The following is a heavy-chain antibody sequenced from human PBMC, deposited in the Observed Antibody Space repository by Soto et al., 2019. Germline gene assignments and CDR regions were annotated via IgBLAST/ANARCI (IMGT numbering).Heavy chain of an antibody. CDR1: GYTFTSYD. Sequence: ASVKVSCKASGYTFTSYDINWVRQATGQGLEWMGWMNPNSGNTGYAQKFQGRVTMTRNTSISTAYMELSSLRSEDTAVYYCARGPSNFVVVPAFWFDPWGKGTLVTVSS. CDR2: MNPNSGNT. V-gene: IGHV1-8*01. D-gene: IGHD2-2*01. J-gene: IGHJ5*02. CDR3: ARGPSNFVVVPAFWFDP.